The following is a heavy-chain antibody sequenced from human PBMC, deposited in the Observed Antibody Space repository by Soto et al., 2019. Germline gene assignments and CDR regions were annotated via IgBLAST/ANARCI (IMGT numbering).Heavy chain of an antibody. D-gene: IGHD6-13*01. CDR2: INHSGST. J-gene: IGHJ5*02. Sequence: PSETLSLTCAVYGGSFSGYYWSWIRQPPGKGLEWIGEINHSGSTNYNPSLKSRVTISVDTSKNQFSLKLSSVTAADTAVYYCARGGKEGSWYPSGGYRGWLRYNWFDPWGQGTLVTVSS. CDR3: ARGGKEGSWYPSGGYRGWLRYNWFDP. V-gene: IGHV4-34*01. CDR1: GGSFSGYY.